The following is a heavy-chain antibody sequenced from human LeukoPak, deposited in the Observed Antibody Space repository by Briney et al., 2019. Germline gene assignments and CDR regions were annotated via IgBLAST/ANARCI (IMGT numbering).Heavy chain of an antibody. Sequence: PGGSLRLSCAASGFTVSSNYMSWVRQAPGKGLEWVSVIYSGGSTYYADSVKGRFTISRDNSKNTLYLQMNSLRAEDTAVYYCARDVTPSGSYSDYWGQGTLVTVSS. D-gene: IGHD1-26*01. CDR3: ARDVTPSGSYSDY. CDR2: IYSGGST. J-gene: IGHJ4*02. V-gene: IGHV3-66*01. CDR1: GFTVSSNY.